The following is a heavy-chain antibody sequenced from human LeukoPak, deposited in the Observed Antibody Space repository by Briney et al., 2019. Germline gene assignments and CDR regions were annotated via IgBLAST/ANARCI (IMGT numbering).Heavy chain of an antibody. CDR2: INPNSGGT. Sequence: ASVKVSCKASGYTFTGYYMHWVRQATGQGLEWMGWINPNSGGTNYAQKFQGRVTMTRDTSISTAYMELSRLRSDDTAVYYCARGQGLLWFGELLSKTYGMDVWGQGTTVTISS. CDR1: GYTFTGYY. J-gene: IGHJ6*02. V-gene: IGHV1-2*02. D-gene: IGHD3-10*01. CDR3: ARGQGLLWFGELLSKTYGMDV.